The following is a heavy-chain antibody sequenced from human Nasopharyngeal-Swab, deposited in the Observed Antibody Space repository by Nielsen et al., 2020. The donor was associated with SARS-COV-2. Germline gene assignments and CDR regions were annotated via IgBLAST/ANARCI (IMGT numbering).Heavy chain of an antibody. J-gene: IGHJ5*02. D-gene: IGHD3-10*01. Sequence: VRQARGKGLEWVAVIWYDGSNKYYADSVKGRFTISRDHSTNPLYLQMNSLRAEDTAVYYCAKDQRRLVRGVLSPNDWFDPWGQGTLVTVSS. CDR2: IWYDGSNK. CDR3: AKDQRRLVRGVLSPNDWFDP. V-gene: IGHV3-33*06.